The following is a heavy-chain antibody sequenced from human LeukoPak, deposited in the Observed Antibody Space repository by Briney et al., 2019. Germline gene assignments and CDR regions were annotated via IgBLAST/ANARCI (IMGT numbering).Heavy chain of an antibody. D-gene: IGHD6-19*01. Sequence: SETLSLTCTVSGGSISSYYWSWIRHPPGTGLEWIGYIYYSGSTNYNPSLKSRVTISVDTSKNQFSLKLSSVTAADTAVYYCARVLAVAGRDGKNWFDPWGQGTLVTVSS. V-gene: IGHV4-59*01. CDR3: ARVLAVAGRDGKNWFDP. CDR2: IYYSGST. J-gene: IGHJ5*02. CDR1: GGSISSYY.